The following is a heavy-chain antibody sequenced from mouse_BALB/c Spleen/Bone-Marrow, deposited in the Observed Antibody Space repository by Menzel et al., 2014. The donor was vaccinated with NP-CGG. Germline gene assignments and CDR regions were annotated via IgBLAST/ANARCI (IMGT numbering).Heavy chain of an antibody. CDR1: GFSLSSYG. CDR3: ARNHRGYYFDY. Sequence: QVQLQQSGAGLVQPSQSLSITCTVSGFSLSSYGVHWVRQSPGKGLEWLGVIWTGGSTDYNAAFLSRLTISKDNSKSQVFFKMTSLQANDTAIYYCARNHRGYYFDYWGQGPTPTVSS. CDR2: IWTGGST. J-gene: IGHJ2*01. D-gene: IGHD3-1*01. V-gene: IGHV2-2*02.